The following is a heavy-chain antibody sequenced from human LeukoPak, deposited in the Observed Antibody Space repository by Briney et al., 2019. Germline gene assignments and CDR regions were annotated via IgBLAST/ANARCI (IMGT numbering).Heavy chain of an antibody. Sequence: PSETLSLTCTVSGGSISSYYWSWIRQPPGKGLEWIGYIYYSGSTNYNPSLKSRVTISVDTSKNQFSLQLSSVTAADTAVYYCARSWGPGAFDIWGQGTMVTVSS. CDR1: GGSISSYY. D-gene: IGHD3-16*01. CDR3: ARSWGPGAFDI. J-gene: IGHJ3*02. CDR2: IYYSGST. V-gene: IGHV4-59*01.